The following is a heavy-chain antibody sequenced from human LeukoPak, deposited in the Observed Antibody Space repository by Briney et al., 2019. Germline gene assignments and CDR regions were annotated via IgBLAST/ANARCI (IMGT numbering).Heavy chain of an antibody. J-gene: IGHJ5*02. CDR1: GGSISSGGYY. CDR3: ARYSSSWYGFDP. D-gene: IGHD6-13*01. V-gene: IGHV4-31*03. CDR2: IYYSGST. Sequence: SQTLSLTCTVSGGSISSGGYYWSWIRQHPGKGLEWIGYIYYSGSTYYNPSLKSRVTISVDTSKNQFSLKLSSVTAADTAVYYCARYSSSWYGFDPWGQGTLVTVSS.